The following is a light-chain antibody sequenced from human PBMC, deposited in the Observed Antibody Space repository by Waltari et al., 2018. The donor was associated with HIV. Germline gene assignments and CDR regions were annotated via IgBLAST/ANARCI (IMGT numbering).Light chain of an antibody. CDR2: EDT. CDR3: YSADSSDSHRGV. J-gene: IGLJ1*01. V-gene: IGLV3-10*01. Sequence: SFELTQPPSVSVSPGQTATIACSGNPLTRGSPYWYRQKSGQAPDFVLYEDTKRPSVIPERFRGSRSATTATLTITGAQVEDEGDYYCYSADSSDSHRGVFGTGTAVYVL. CDR1: PLTRGS.